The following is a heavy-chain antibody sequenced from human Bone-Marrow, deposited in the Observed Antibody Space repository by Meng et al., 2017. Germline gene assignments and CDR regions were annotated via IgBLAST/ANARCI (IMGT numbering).Heavy chain of an antibody. V-gene: IGHV1-18*01. CDR2: INAYNGNT. J-gene: IGHJ4*02. CDR1: GYTLTIDG. Sequence: QLVQARVEGKKPGASVTASCHAAGYTLTIDGFSWVRQAPGQGLEWMGWINAYNGNTDYAQKFQGRVTMTTDTSTSTAYMELRSLRSDDTAVYYCATRGNPYLNCWGQGTLVTVSS. CDR3: ATRGNPYLNC.